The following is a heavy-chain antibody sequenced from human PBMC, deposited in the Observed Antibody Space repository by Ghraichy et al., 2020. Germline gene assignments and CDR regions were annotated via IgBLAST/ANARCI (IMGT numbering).Heavy chain of an antibody. CDR2: ISVSGSST. V-gene: IGHV3-23*01. CDR1: GFTFSNSA. Sequence: GESLNISCAASGFTFSNSAVSWVRQAPGKGLEWVSSISVSGSSTNYADSVKGRFTISRDNFKSTLYLQMSSLRDDDTAVYYCAKHIESPPSGMDVWGQGTPVTVSS. J-gene: IGHJ6*02. CDR3: AKHIESPPSGMDV.